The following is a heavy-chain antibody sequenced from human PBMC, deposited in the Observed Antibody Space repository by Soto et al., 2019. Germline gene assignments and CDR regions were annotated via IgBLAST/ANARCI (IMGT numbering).Heavy chain of an antibody. CDR2: LYFYGSA. CDR1: GFTLSNKR. CDR3: ARVGTSESFFDY. D-gene: IGHD7-27*01. J-gene: IGHJ4*02. V-gene: IGHV3-53*02. Sequence: EVQLVETGGGLVLPGGSLRLSCVVSGFTLSNKRMTWVRQAPGQGLEWVSDLYFYGSANYADSVRGRFTIFKDDSKNTLYLQMTNLRADDTALYYCARVGTSESFFDYWGQGTLVTVSP.